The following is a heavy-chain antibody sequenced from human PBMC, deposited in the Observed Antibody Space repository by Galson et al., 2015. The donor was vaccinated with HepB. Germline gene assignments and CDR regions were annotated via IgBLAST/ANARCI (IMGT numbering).Heavy chain of an antibody. Sequence: SVEVSCKVSGYNLIELSIHWVRQAPGKGLEWMGNLVPENGDTLLAQKFEGRVRMTEDTSSDTTYMELSSLRSEDTGGYFCATYLGSTGFDFWGQGTMVTVSS. V-gene: IGHV1-24*01. CDR2: LVPENGDT. CDR3: ATYLGSTGFDF. J-gene: IGHJ3*01. CDR1: GYNLIELS. D-gene: IGHD3-9*01.